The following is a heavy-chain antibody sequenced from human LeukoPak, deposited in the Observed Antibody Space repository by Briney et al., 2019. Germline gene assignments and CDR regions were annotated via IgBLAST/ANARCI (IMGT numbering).Heavy chain of an antibody. D-gene: IGHD3-16*01. CDR1: GGSISSYY. V-gene: IGHV4-59*12. J-gene: IGHJ4*02. Sequence: SETLSLTCTVSGGSISSYYWSWIRQPPGKGLEWIGYIYYSGSTYYNPSLKSRVTISVDTSKNQFSLKLSSVTAADTAVYYCARAGKYYDYVWGSYDYWGQGTLVTVSS. CDR2: IYYSGST. CDR3: ARAGKYYDYVWGSYDY.